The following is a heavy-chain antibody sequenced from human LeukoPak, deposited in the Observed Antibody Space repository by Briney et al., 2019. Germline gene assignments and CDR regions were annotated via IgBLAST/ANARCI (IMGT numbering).Heavy chain of an antibody. J-gene: IGHJ5*02. D-gene: IGHD2-8*01. CDR2: IWYDGSNK. CDR3: ARDRDEYCTNGVCYTGWLDP. V-gene: IGHV3-33*01. CDR1: GFTFSSYG. Sequence: GRSLRLSCAASGFTFSSYGMHWVRQAPGKGLEWVAVIWYDGSNKYYADSVKGRFTISRDNSKNTLYLQMNSLRAEDTAAYYCARDRDEYCTNGVCYTGWLDPWGQGTLVTVSS.